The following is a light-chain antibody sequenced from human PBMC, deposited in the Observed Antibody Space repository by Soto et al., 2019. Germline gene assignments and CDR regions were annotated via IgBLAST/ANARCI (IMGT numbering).Light chain of an antibody. V-gene: IGKV3-20*01. CDR1: QSVSSSY. Sequence: EIALTQSPGTLSLSPGERATLSCRASQSVSSSYLAWYQQKPGQAPRLLIYGASSRATGIPDRFSGSGSGTDFILTISRLEPEDCAVYSCQQYGTSPLTFGGGTKVEIK. CDR2: GAS. J-gene: IGKJ4*01. CDR3: QQYGTSPLT.